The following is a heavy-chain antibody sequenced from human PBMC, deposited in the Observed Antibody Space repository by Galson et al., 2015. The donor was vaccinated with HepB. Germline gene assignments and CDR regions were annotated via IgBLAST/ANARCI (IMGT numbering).Heavy chain of an antibody. CDR2: ISSSSSYI. Sequence: SLRLSCAASGFTFSSYSMNWVRQAPGKGLEWVSSISSSSSYIYYADSVKGRFTISRDNAKNSLYLQMNSLRAEDTAVYYCAREGLYDSSGYGADGAAFDIRGQGTMVTVSS. J-gene: IGHJ3*02. CDR1: GFTFSSYS. D-gene: IGHD3-22*01. V-gene: IGHV3-21*01. CDR3: AREGLYDSSGYGADGAAFDI.